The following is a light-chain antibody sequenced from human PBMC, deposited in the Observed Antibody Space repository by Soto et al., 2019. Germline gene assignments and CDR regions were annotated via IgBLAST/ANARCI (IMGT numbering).Light chain of an antibody. CDR1: ESVDIN. CDR3: QLSTYLPRT. Sequence: EIVLTQSPATLSVYPGERVTLSXRASESVDINLAWYQQKPGQAPRLLIYGASTRATDMPGTFSGRGSGTEFTLTISSLQSEDFAVYYCQLSTYLPRTFAQGSMVDIK. V-gene: IGKV3-15*01. CDR2: GAS. J-gene: IGKJ1*01.